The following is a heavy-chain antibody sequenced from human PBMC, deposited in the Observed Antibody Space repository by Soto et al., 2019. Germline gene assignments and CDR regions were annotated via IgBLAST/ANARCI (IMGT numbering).Heavy chain of an antibody. CDR3: ASSIAATRYYYGMDV. D-gene: IGHD6-13*01. V-gene: IGHV4-31*03. Sequence: PSETLSLTCTVSGGSISSGGYYWSWIRQHPGKGLEWIGYIYYSGSTYYNPSLKSRVTISVDTSKNQFSLKLSSVTAADTAVYYCASSIAATRYYYGMDVWGQGTTVTVSS. CDR1: GGSISSGGYY. J-gene: IGHJ6*02. CDR2: IYYSGST.